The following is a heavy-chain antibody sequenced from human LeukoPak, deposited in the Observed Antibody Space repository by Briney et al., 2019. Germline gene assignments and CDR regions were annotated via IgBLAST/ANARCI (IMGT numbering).Heavy chain of an antibody. J-gene: IGHJ4*02. CDR1: GFTFSGNW. CDR2: ISTDAGTI. Sequence: PGGSLRLSCAASGFTFSGNWMHWVRQAPGKGLVWVSHISTDAGTITYADFVKGRFTISRDNAKNTLYLQMNSLRAEDTALYYCVRGQATAWGLDYWGQGTLVTVSS. V-gene: IGHV3-74*01. D-gene: IGHD6-13*01. CDR3: VRGQATAWGLDY.